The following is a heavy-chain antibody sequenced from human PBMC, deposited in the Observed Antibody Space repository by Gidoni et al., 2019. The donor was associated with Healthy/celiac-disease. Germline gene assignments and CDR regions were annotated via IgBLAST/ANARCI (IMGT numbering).Heavy chain of an antibody. D-gene: IGHD3-22*01. CDR1: GYTFTGYY. Sequence: QVQLVQSGAEVKKPGASVKVSCKASGYTFTGYYMHWVRQAPGQGLEWMGWINPNSGGTNYAQKFQGRVTMTRDTSISTAYMELSRLRSDDTAVYYCARDSNGYYDSSGYFHDAFDIWGQGTMVTVSS. J-gene: IGHJ3*02. CDR3: ARDSNGYYDSSGYFHDAFDI. CDR2: INPNSGGT. V-gene: IGHV1-2*02.